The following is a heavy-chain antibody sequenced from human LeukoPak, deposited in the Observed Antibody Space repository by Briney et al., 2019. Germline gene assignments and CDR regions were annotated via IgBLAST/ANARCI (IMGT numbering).Heavy chain of an antibody. J-gene: IGHJ6*03. CDR2: IYYSGST. CDR1: GGSISSSSYY. V-gene: IGHV4-39*07. D-gene: IGHD6-13*01. Sequence: SETLSLTCTVSGGSISSSSYYWGWIRQPPGKGLEWIGSIYYSGSTYYNPSLKSRVTISVDTSKNQFSLKLSSVTAADTAVYYCARGYSSSWVPYMDVWGKGTTVTVSS. CDR3: ARGYSSSWVPYMDV.